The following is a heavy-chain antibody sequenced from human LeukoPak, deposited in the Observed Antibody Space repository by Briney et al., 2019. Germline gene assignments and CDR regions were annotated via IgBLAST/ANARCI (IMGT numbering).Heavy chain of an antibody. CDR1: GFTLSSYS. CDR3: AKDRLTYYYDSSGYPY. Sequence: GGSLRLSCVASGFTLSSYSMNWVRQAPGKGLEWVSAISGSGGSTYYADSVKGRFTISRDNSKNTLYLQMNSLRAEDTAVYYCAKDRLTYYYDSSGYPYWGQGTLVTVSS. CDR2: ISGSGGST. J-gene: IGHJ4*02. V-gene: IGHV3-23*01. D-gene: IGHD3-22*01.